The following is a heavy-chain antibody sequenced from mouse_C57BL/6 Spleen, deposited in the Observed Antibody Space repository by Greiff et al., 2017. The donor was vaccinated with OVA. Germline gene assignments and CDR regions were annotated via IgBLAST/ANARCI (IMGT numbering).Heavy chain of an antibody. CDR1: GFSLTSYG. D-gene: IGHD6-1*01. Sequence: VMLVESGPGLVQPSQSLSITCTVSGFSLTSYGVHWVRQSPGKGLEWLGVIWRGGSTDYNAAFMSRLSITKDNSKSQVFFKMNSLQADDTAIYYCASLWEGDYAMDYWGQGTSVTVSS. CDR2: IWRGGST. J-gene: IGHJ4*01. V-gene: IGHV2-5*01. CDR3: ASLWEGDYAMDY.